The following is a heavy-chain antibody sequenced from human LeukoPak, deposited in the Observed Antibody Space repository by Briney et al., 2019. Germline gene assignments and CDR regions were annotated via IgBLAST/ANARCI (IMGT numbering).Heavy chain of an antibody. CDR3: AKDISYYGSGSDY. J-gene: IGHJ4*02. Sequence: GGSLRLSCAASGFTFDDYAMHWVRQAPGKGLEWVSGISWNSGSIGYADSVKGRFTISRDNAKNSLYLQMNSLRAEDTALYYCAKDISYYGSGSDYWGQGTLVTVSS. CDR1: GFTFDDYA. D-gene: IGHD3-10*01. V-gene: IGHV3-9*01. CDR2: ISWNSGSI.